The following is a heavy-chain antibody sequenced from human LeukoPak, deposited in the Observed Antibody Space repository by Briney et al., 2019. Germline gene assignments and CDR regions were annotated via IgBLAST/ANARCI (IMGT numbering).Heavy chain of an antibody. CDR3: ARVAGTGLWYFDY. Sequence: GGSLRLSCAASGFTFSNYSMNWARQAPGKGLEWVSSISSSISNIYYADSVKGRFTISRDNAKNSVYLQMNSLGAEDMAVYYCARVAGTGLWYFDYWGQGTLVTVSS. CDR1: GFTFSNYS. V-gene: IGHV3-21*01. CDR2: ISSSISNI. J-gene: IGHJ4*02. D-gene: IGHD6-19*01.